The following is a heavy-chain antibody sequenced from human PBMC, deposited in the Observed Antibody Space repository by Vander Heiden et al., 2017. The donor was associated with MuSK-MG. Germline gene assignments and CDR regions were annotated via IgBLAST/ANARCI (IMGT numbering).Heavy chain of an antibody. CDR1: GGSFSGYY. CDR3: ARRPTPISSGGFFDY. D-gene: IGHD6-19*01. Sequence: QVQLQQWGAGLLKPSETLSLTCAVYGGSFSGYYWSWLRQPPGKGLEWIGEINHSGSTNYNPSLKSRVTISVDTSKNQFSLKLSSVTAADTAVYYCARRPTPISSGGFFDYWGQGTLVTVSS. J-gene: IGHJ4*02. CDR2: INHSGST. V-gene: IGHV4-34*01.